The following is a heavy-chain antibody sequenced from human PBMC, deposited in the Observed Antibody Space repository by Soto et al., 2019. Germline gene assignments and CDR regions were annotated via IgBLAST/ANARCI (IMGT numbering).Heavy chain of an antibody. V-gene: IGHV4-39*01. CDR2: IYYSGTT. J-gene: IGHJ4*02. CDR3: ARRRYDILTGYYHGPIDY. CDR1: GGSISSSSNY. D-gene: IGHD3-9*01. Sequence: PSETLSLTCTVSGGSISSSSNYWGWIRQPPGKGLEWIGNIYYSGTTYYYPSLKSRVTISVDTSKNQFSLKLSSVTAADTAVYFCARRRYDILTGYYHGPIDYWGQGTLVTVS.